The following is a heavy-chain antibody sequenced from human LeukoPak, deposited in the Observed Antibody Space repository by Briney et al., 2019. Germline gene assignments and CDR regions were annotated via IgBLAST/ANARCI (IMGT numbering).Heavy chain of an antibody. J-gene: IGHJ4*02. D-gene: IGHD1-7*01. V-gene: IGHV4-34*01. CDR3: ARGRAFRPLYNWNYGGPVDY. CDR1: GGSFSGYY. Sequence: PSETLSLTCAVYGGSFSGYYWSWIRQPPGKGLEWVGEINHSGSTNYNPSLKSRVTISVDTSKNQFSLKLSSVTAADTAVYYCARGRAFRPLYNWNYGGPVDYWGQGTLVTVSS. CDR2: INHSGST.